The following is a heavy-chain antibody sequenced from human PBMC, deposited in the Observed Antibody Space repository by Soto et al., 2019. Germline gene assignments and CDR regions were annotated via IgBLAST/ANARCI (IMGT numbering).Heavy chain of an antibody. D-gene: IGHD6-13*01. J-gene: IGHJ5*02. CDR1: GYTFTSYG. Sequence: GASVKVSCKASGYTFTSYGISWVRQAPGQGLEWMGWISAYNGNTNYAQKLQGRVTMTTDTPTSTAYMELRSLRSDDTAVYYCAKSGDSSSWPHNWFDPWGQGTLVTVSS. CDR3: AKSGDSSSWPHNWFDP. CDR2: ISAYNGNT. V-gene: IGHV1-18*04.